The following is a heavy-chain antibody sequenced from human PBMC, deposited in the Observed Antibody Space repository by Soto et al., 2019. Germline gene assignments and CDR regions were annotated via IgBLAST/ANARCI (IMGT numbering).Heavy chain of an antibody. D-gene: IGHD3-22*01. J-gene: IGHJ4*02. CDR1: GGTFSSYA. Sequence: SVKVSCKASGGTFSSYAISWVRQAPGQGLEWMGGIIPIFGTANYAQKFQGRVTITADESTSTAYMELSSLRSEDTAVYYCARDYFSYYYDSSGYYFGYWGQGTLVTVSS. V-gene: IGHV1-69*13. CDR2: IIPIFGTA. CDR3: ARDYFSYYYDSSGYYFGY.